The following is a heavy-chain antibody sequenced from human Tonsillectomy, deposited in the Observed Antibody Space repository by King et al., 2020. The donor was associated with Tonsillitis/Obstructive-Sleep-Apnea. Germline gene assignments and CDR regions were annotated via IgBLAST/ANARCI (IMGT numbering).Heavy chain of an antibody. J-gene: IGHJ4*02. CDR1: GGSFSGYY. D-gene: IGHD3-22*01. CDR3: ARGPHYYQTTPPYYDH. CDR2: INHSGST. Sequence: QVQLQQWGAGLLKPSETLSLTCAFYGGSFSGYYWSWIRQPPGKGLEWIGDINHSGSTNYNPSLKSRVTISVDTSKSQFSLKLSSVTAADTAVYYCARGPHYYQTTPPYYDHWGQGTLVTVSS. V-gene: IGHV4-34*01.